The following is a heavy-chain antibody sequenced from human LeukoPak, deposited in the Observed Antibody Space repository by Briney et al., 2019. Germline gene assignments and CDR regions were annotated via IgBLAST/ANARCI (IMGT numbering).Heavy chain of an antibody. CDR3: ARGLRNTDTFDI. J-gene: IGHJ3*02. CDR1: GFIFSNYG. V-gene: IGHV3-33*01. Sequence: GGSLRLSCAASGFIFSNYGMHWVRQAPGKGLEWVAVIWYDGSNKYYADSVKGRFTISRDNSKNTVYLQMNSLRAEDTAAYYCARGLRNTDTFDIWGQGTMVTVSS. CDR2: IWYDGSNK.